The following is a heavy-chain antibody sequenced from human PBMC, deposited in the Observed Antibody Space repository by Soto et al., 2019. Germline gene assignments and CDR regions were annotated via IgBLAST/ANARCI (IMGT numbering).Heavy chain of an antibody. V-gene: IGHV2-26*01. CDR2: IFSNDEK. CDR1: GFSLSNARMG. Sequence: SGPTLVNPTETLTLTCTVSGFSLSNARMGVSWIRQPPGKALEWLAHIFSNDEKSYSTSLKSRLTISKDTSKSQVVLTMTNMDPVDTATYYCARISDGDSYYGMDVWGQGITVTVSS. D-gene: IGHD4-17*01. CDR3: ARISDGDSYYGMDV. J-gene: IGHJ6*02.